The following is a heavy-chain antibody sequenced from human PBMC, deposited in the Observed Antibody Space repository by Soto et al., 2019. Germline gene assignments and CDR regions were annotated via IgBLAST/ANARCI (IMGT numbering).Heavy chain of an antibody. CDR3: AKGASGAYYFDY. D-gene: IGHD1-1*01. Sequence: EVQLVESGGGLVQPGRSLRLSCAASGFTFDDYAMHWVRQAPGKGLEWVSGIRWNSGSIGYADSVKGRFTISSDNAKNSLYLQMTSLRAEDTALYYCAKGASGAYYFDYWGQGTLVTVSS. J-gene: IGHJ4*02. CDR2: IRWNSGSI. CDR1: GFTFDDYA. V-gene: IGHV3-9*01.